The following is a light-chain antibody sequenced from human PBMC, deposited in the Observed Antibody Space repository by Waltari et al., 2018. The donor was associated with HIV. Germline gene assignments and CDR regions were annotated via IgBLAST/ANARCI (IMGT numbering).Light chain of an antibody. CDR3: SSHGATNYYV. CDR2: EVT. CDR1: SRDIGAHDS. J-gene: IGLJ1*01. V-gene: IGLV2-8*01. Sequence: QSALAQPPSASASPGQSVAIPCSGTSRDIGAHDSVSWYQHHPGKAPRLIIYEVTKRPSGVPDRFSGSKSGNTASLTVSGIQAEDEADYYCSSHGATNYYVFGSGTRVTVL.